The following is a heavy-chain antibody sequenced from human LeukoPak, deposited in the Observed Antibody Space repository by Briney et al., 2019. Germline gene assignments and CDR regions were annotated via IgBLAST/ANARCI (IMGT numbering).Heavy chain of an antibody. D-gene: IGHD6-19*01. J-gene: IGHJ4*02. CDR1: GGSFSGYY. CDR2: IYYSGST. V-gene: IGHV4-34*01. CDR3: ARGSSGRSDY. Sequence: SETLSLTCAVYGGSFSGYYWSWIRQPPGKGLEWIGSIYYSGSTYYNPSLKSRVTISVDTSKNQFSLKLSSVTSADTAVYYCARGSSGRSDYWGQGTLVTVSS.